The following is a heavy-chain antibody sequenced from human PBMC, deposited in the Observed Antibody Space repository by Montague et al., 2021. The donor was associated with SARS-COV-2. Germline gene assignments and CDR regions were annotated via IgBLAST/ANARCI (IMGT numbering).Heavy chain of an antibody. Sequence: TLSLTCTVSGGSISYGGYFWNWLRQHPGQGLEWIVYIDKSGTTXYXPCLKSRVSLSVDTTKNQFSLNLMSATAAATALYYCARDLGGLDVWGQGTTVIVSS. CDR3: ARDLGGLDV. CDR1: GGSISYGGYF. V-gene: IGHV4-31*03. CDR2: IDKSGTT. J-gene: IGHJ6*02. D-gene: IGHD3-16*01.